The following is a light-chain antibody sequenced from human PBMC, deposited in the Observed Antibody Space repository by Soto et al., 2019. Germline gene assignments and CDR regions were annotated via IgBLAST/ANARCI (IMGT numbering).Light chain of an antibody. CDR1: QSVSSN. V-gene: IGKV3-15*01. J-gene: IGKJ5*01. Sequence: EIVMTQSPATLSVSPGERATLSCRASQSVSSNLAWYQQKPGQAPRLLIYGASTRATGIPARFSGSGSGTEFTLTISSLQSEDFAVYYCQQYNNWITFGQGTRLEN. CDR3: QQYNNWIT. CDR2: GAS.